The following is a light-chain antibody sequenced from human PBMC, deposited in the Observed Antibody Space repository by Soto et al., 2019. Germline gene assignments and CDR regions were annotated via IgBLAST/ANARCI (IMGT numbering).Light chain of an antibody. V-gene: IGLV1-40*01. CDR1: SSNIGAGYD. Sequence: QSVLTQPPSVSGAPGQRVTISCTGSSSNIGAGYDVHWYQQLPGTAPKLLIYGNSNRPSGVPDRFSGSKSGTSASLAITGLQAEDEADYYCQSYDSSLTGWVFGGRTTLTVL. CDR2: GNS. J-gene: IGLJ3*02. CDR3: QSYDSSLTGWV.